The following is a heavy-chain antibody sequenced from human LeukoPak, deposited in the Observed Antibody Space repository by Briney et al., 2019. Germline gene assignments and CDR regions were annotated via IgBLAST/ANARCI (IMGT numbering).Heavy chain of an antibody. CDR3: ARISHCSGGSCYYFDY. CDR1: GYTFTSYC. J-gene: IGHJ4*02. Sequence: ASVKVSCKASGYTFTSYCISWVRQAPGTGLEGVGWISAYNGNTNYAQKLQGRVTMTTDTSTSTAYMELRSLRSDDTAVYYCARISHCSGGSCYYFDYWGQGTLVTVSS. CDR2: ISAYNGNT. V-gene: IGHV1-18*01. D-gene: IGHD2-15*01.